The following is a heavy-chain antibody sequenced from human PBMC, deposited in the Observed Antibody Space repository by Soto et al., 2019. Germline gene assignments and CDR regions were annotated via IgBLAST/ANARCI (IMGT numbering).Heavy chain of an antibody. CDR1: GYTFTSYH. CDR2: ISAYNGNT. V-gene: IGHV1-18*01. CDR3: ARGAPPDVD. Sequence: QVQLVQSVAEVKKPGASVKVSCKASGYTFTSYHISWVRQAPGLGLEWMGWISAYNGNTNYAQKLQRRVTMTTETSTSTAYMELRRLRSYDPAVYYCARGAPPDVDWSQETLFTVSS. J-gene: IGHJ4*02.